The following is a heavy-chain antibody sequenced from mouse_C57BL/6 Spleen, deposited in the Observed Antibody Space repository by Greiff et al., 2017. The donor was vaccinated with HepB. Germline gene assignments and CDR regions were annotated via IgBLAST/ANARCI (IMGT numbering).Heavy chain of an antibody. CDR1: GYSITSGYY. J-gene: IGHJ2*01. CDR3: ASRGYDYDDFDY. V-gene: IGHV3-6*01. CDR2: ISYDGSN. Sequence: DVHLVESGPGLVKPSQSLSLTCSVTGYSITSGYYWNWIRQFPGNKLEWMGYISYDGSNNYNPSLKNRISITRDTSKNQFFLKLNSVTTEDTATYYCASRGYDYDDFDYWGQGTTLTVSS. D-gene: IGHD2-4*01.